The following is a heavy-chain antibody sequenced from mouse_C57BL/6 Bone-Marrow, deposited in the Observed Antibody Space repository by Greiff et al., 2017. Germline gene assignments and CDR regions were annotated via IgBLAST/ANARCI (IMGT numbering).Heavy chain of an antibody. CDR3: ARDADSSHWYFDV. Sequence: EVKLMESGGGLVQSGRSLRLSCATSGFTFSDFYMEWVRQAPGKGLEWIAASRNKANDYTTDYSASVKGRFIVSRDTSQSILYLQMNALRAEDTAIYYCARDADSSHWYFDVWGTGTTVTVSS. V-gene: IGHV7-1*01. D-gene: IGHD1-1*01. CDR1: GFTFSDFY. J-gene: IGHJ1*03. CDR2: SRNKANDYTT.